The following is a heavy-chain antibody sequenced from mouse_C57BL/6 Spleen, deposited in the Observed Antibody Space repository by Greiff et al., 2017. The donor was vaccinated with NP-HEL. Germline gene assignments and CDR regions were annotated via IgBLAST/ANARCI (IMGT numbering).Heavy chain of an antibody. D-gene: IGHD1-1*01. V-gene: IGHV5-6*01. CDR1: GFTFSSYG. CDR3: ARRTVVGAMDY. CDR2: ISSGGSYT. J-gene: IGHJ4*01. Sequence: EVQGVESGGDLVKPGGSLKLSCAASGFTFSSYGMSWVRQTPDKRLEWVATISSGGSYTYYPDSVKGRFTISRDNAKNTLYLQMSSLKSEDTAMYYCARRTVVGAMDYWGQGTSVTVSS.